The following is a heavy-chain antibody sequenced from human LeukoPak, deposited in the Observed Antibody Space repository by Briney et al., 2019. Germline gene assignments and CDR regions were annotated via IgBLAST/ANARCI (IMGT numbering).Heavy chain of an antibody. D-gene: IGHD3-22*01. CDR3: AGNHYYDSSGHPYYFDY. V-gene: IGHV1-69*13. CDR1: GGTFSSYA. J-gene: IGHJ4*02. Sequence: GASVKVSCKASGGTFSSYAISWVRQAPGQGLEWMGGIIPIFGTANYAQKFQGRVTITADESTSTAYMELSSLRSEDTAVYYCAGNHYYDSSGHPYYFDYWGQGTLVTVSS. CDR2: IIPIFGTA.